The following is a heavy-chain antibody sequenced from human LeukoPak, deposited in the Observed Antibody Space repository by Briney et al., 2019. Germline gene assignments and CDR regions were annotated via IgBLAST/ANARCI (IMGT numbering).Heavy chain of an antibody. D-gene: IGHD3-22*01. CDR2: ISWDGGAT. Sequence: GGSLRLSCAASGFTFSSYSMDWVRQAPGKGLEWVSVISWDGGATYYADSVKGRFTISRDNSKNSLYLQMNSLRTEDTALYYCAREYYDTSNYYSLDSWGQGTLVTVSS. CDR3: AREYYDTSNYYSLDS. CDR1: GFTFSSYS. V-gene: IGHV3-43*01. J-gene: IGHJ4*02.